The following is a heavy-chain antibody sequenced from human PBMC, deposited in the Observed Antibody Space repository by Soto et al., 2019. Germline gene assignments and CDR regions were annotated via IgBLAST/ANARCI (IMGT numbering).Heavy chain of an antibody. J-gene: IGHJ6*01. CDR2: INPRAGTT. D-gene: IGHD2-2*01. CDR1: GYFFTNYF. V-gene: IGHV1-46*01. Sequence: QAQLVQSGAEEKQPGASVKIFCTSSGYFFTNYFIHWVRLAPGQGLQWMGIINPRAGTTRSAQRYKDRVTMAGDTSTRGVFLEISSLSPEDTAGYFCGRGGSVVLIPADMHVDQYGMDLWRQGTTVIVSS. CDR3: GRGGSVVLIPADMHVDQYGMDL.